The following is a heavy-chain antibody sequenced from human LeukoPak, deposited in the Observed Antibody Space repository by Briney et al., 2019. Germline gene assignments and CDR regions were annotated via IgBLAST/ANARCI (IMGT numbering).Heavy chain of an antibody. CDR3: ARGLVAASPDAFDI. V-gene: IGHV3-23*01. CDR1: GFTFNTYG. J-gene: IGHJ3*02. D-gene: IGHD2-15*01. Sequence: GGSLRLSCAVSGFTFNTYGMTWVRQAPGKGLEWVSGISGSDGSTYHADSVKGRFTISRDNAKNSLYLQMNSLRAEDTAVYYCARGLVAASPDAFDIWGQGTMVTVSS. CDR2: ISGSDGST.